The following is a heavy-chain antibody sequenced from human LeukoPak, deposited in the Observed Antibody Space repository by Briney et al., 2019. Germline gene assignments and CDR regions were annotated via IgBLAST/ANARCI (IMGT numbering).Heavy chain of an antibody. CDR2: ISYDGSNK. D-gene: IGHD6-19*01. CDR1: GFTFSSYS. Sequence: PGGSLRLSCAASGFTFSSYSIHWVRQAPGKGLEWVAVISYDGSNKYYADSVKGRFTISRDNSKNTLYLEMNSLRAEDTAVYYCARDSIAVAGRSTIPFDYWGQGTLVTVSS. J-gene: IGHJ4*02. V-gene: IGHV3-30*03. CDR3: ARDSIAVAGRSTIPFDY.